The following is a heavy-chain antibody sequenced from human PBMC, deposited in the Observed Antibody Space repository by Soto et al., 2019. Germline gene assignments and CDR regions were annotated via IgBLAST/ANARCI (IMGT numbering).Heavy chain of an antibody. J-gene: IGHJ3*02. CDR2: INPNSGGT. CDR1: GYTFTGYY. Sequence: ASVKVSCKASGYTFTGYYMHWVRQAPGQGLEWMGWINPNSGGTNYAQKFQGWVTMTRDTSISTAYMELSRLRSDDTAVYYCARGCETYYYYSSGYKFRVFYIWGQGTMVIV. CDR3: ARGCETYYYYSSGYKFRVFYI. D-gene: IGHD3-22*01. V-gene: IGHV1-2*04.